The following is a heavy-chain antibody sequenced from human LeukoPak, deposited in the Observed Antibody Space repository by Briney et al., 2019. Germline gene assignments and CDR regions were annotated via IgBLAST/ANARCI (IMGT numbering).Heavy chain of an antibody. D-gene: IGHD4-11*01. Sequence: PSETLSLTCTVSGYSISSGYYWGWIRQPPGKGLEWIGSIYHSGSTYYNPSLKSRVTISVDTSKNQFSLKLSSVTAADTAVYYCARDRGGSTVTYYYYMDVWGKGTSVTVSS. CDR1: GYSISSGYY. CDR2: IYHSGST. CDR3: ARDRGGSTVTYYYYMDV. J-gene: IGHJ6*03. V-gene: IGHV4-38-2*02.